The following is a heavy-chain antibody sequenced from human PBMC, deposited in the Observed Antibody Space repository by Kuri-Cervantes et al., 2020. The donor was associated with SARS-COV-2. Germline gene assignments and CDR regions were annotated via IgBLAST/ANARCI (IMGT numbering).Heavy chain of an antibody. V-gene: IGHV3-23*01. CDR3: AKDKGFGELFFDY. D-gene: IGHD3-10*01. CDR2: ISGDGDRA. J-gene: IGHJ4*02. CDR1: DFTFNNYA. Sequence: GESLKISCTASDFTFNNYAMRWVRQAPGKGLEWVSGISGDGDRADYADSVKGRFTISRDNSKNMLYLQMNSLRAEDTAVYYCAKDKGFGELFFDYWGQGTLVTVSS.